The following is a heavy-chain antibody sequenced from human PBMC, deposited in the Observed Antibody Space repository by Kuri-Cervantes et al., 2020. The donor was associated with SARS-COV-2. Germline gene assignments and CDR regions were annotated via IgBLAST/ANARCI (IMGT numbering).Heavy chain of an antibody. J-gene: IGHJ4*02. CDR2: INPNSGGT. V-gene: IGHV1-2*04. CDR1: GYTFTGYY. D-gene: IGHD6-6*01. Sequence: ASMKVSCKASGYTFTGYYMHWARQAPGQGLEWMGWINPNSGGTNYAQKVQGWVTMTRDTSISTAYMELSRLRSDDTAVYYCARGTLSSVYFDYWGQGTLVTVSS. CDR3: ARGTLSSVYFDY.